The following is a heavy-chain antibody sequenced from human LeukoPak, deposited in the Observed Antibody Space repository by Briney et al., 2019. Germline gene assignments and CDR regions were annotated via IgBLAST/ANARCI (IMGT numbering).Heavy chain of an antibody. V-gene: IGHV3-74*01. CDR1: GFTLSNYW. D-gene: IGHD6-13*01. CDR3: AKDLSSSWAHDAFDI. J-gene: IGHJ3*02. Sequence: GGSLRLSCVVSGFTLSNYWMHWVRQAPGKGLVWVSHIKGDGSNIQYADSVRGRFTISTDSASNTLYLQMNSLRAEDTALCYCAKDLSSSWAHDAFDIWGQGTMVTVSS. CDR2: IKGDGSNI.